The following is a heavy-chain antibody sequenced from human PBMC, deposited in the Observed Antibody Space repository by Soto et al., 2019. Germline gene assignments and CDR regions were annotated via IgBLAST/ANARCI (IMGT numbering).Heavy chain of an antibody. J-gene: IGHJ4*02. CDR3: ARDHRGVFDY. CDR1: GFTFSSYA. D-gene: IGHD3-10*01. V-gene: IGHV3-30-3*01. Sequence: QVQLVESGGGVVQPGRSLRLSCAASGFTFSSYAMHWVRQAPGKGLEWVAVISYDGSNKYYADSVKDRFTISRDNSKNTLYLQMNSLRAEDTAVYYCARDHRGVFDYWGQGTLVTVSS. CDR2: ISYDGSNK.